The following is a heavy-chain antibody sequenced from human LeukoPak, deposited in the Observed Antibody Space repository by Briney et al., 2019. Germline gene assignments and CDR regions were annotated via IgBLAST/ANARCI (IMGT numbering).Heavy chain of an antibody. V-gene: IGHV3-7*04. CDR1: GFNFSDYW. CDR2: IKADGSER. J-gene: IGHJ4*02. CDR3: ARDGLLFDY. Sequence: GGSLRLSCVASGFNFSDYWMTWVRQAPVKGLEWVASIKADGSERNYVDSVEGRFTISRDNPRNSLYLQMNSPRPEDTAMYYCARDGLLFDYWGQGNLVTVSS. D-gene: IGHD2-21*01.